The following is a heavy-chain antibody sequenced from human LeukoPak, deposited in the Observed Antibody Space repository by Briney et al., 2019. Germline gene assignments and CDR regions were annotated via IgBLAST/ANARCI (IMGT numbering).Heavy chain of an antibody. CDR1: GYTFTNYD. D-gene: IGHD4-17*01. J-gene: IGHJ4*02. CDR3: ARGQTTDFDY. V-gene: IGHV1-18*01. CDR2: ISAYNGNT. Sequence: ASVKVSCKASGYTFTNYDINWVRQAAGQGLEWMGWISAYNGNTNYAQKLQGRVTMTTDTSTSTAYMELRSLRSDDTAVYYCARGQTTDFDYWGQGTLVTVSS.